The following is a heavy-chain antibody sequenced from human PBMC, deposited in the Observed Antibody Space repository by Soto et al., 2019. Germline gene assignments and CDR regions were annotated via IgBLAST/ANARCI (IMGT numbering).Heavy chain of an antibody. J-gene: IGHJ4*02. D-gene: IGHD6-13*01. CDR3: ARAVYSSSWLDY. CDR1: GFTFSSYG. Sequence: GGSLRLSCAASGFTFSSYGMHWVRQAPGKGLEWVAVISYDGSNKYYADSVKGWVTMTRDTSISTAYMELSRLRSDDTAVYYCARAVYSSSWLDYWGQGTLVTVSS. V-gene: IGHV3-30*03. CDR2: ISYDGSNK.